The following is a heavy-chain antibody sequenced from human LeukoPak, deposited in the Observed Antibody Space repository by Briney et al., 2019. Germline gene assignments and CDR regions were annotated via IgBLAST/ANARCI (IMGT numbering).Heavy chain of an antibody. D-gene: IGHD6-19*01. V-gene: IGHV3-30-3*01. Sequence: GRSLRLSCAASGFTFSSYAMHWVRQAPGKGLEWVAVISYDGSNKYYADSVKGRFTISRDDAKNSLYLQMSSLRVEDSAVYYCARFETVAVKPIDCWGQGALVTVSS. CDR1: GFTFSSYA. CDR2: ISYDGSNK. CDR3: ARFETVAVKPIDC. J-gene: IGHJ4*02.